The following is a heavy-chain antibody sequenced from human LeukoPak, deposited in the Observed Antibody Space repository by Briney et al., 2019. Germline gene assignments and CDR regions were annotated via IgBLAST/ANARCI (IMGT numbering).Heavy chain of an antibody. CDR1: GFTFSSYS. Sequence: GGSLRLSCAASGFTFSSYSMDWVRQAPGKGLEWVSSISSSSSYIYYADSVKGRFTISRDSARNSLHLEMNSLRDEDTAVYYCVRGHMDVWGKGTTVIVSS. V-gene: IGHV3-21*01. J-gene: IGHJ6*03. CDR2: ISSSSSYI. CDR3: VRGHMDV.